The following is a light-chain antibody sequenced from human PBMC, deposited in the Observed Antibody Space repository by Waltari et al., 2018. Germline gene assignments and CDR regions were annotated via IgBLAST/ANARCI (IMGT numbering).Light chain of an antibody. CDR3: QQSKEVPFT. CDR2: AAS. J-gene: IGKJ2*01. V-gene: IGKV1-39*01. Sequence: DIQLTQSPSYLSASVGDRVPITCLASQTLTTYLNWYQQRPGTAPKVLIYAASNLETGVPSRFSGGGSGTDFTLTISGLQPDDFATYYCQQSKEVPFTFGQGTKLEIK. CDR1: QTLTTY.